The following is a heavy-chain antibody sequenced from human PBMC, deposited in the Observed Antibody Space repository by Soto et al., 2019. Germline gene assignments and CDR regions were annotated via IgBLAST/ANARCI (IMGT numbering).Heavy chain of an antibody. CDR3: ARTRGYMYGSYDY. J-gene: IGHJ4*02. D-gene: IGHD5-18*01. CDR1: GGSVSSNNYY. V-gene: IGHV4-61*01. CDR2: IYYSGST. Sequence: PSETLSLTCAVSGGSVSSNNYYWSWIRQPPGKGLEWIGYIYYSGSTNYNPSLKSRVTISVDTSKNQFSLKLSSVTAADTAVYYCARTRGYMYGSYDYWGQGTLVTVS.